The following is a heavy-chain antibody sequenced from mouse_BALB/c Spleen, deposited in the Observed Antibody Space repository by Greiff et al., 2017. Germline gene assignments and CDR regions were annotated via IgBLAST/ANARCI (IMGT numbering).Heavy chain of an antibody. J-gene: IGHJ3*01. CDR2: INPSNGGT. CDR1: GYTFTSYY. Sequence: VQLHQSGAELVKPGASVKLSCKASGYTFTSYYMYWVKQRPGQGLEWIGGINPSNGGTNFNEKFKSKATLTVDKSSSTAYMQLSSLTSEDSAVYYCTRKGGITWFAYWGQGTLVTVSA. CDR3: TRKGGITWFAY. V-gene: IGHV1S81*02. D-gene: IGHD1-2*01.